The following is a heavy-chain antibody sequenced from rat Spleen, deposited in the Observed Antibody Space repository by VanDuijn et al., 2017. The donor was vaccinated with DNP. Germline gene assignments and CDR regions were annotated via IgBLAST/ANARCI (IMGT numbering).Heavy chain of an antibody. V-gene: IGHV5S10*01. Sequence: EVQLVESGGGLVQPGRSLKLSCAASGFTFSDYNMAWVRQAPKKGLEWVATIISDGSRTYYRESVKGRLPISRDNAKSTLYLQMDSLRSEDTATYYCARHNFDYWGQGVMVTVSS. CDR1: GFTFSDYN. CDR2: IISDGSRT. CDR3: ARHNFDY. J-gene: IGHJ2*01.